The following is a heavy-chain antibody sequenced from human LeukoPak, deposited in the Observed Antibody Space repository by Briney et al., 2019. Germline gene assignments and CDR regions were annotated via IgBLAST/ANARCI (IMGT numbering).Heavy chain of an antibody. CDR1: GYTFTSYG. CDR2: ISADNDNT. CDR3: ARDGRFGELFDY. Sequence: ASVKVSCKASGYTFTSYGISWVRQAPGHGPEWMGWISADNDNTNYAQKLQGRVTMTTDTSTSTAYMELRSLRSDDTAVYYCARDGRFGELFDYWGQGTLVTVSS. J-gene: IGHJ4*02. D-gene: IGHD3-10*01. V-gene: IGHV1-18*01.